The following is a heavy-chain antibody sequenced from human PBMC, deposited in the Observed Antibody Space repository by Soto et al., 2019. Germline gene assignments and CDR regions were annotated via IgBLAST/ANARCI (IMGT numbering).Heavy chain of an antibody. D-gene: IGHD3-22*01. CDR2: IVNDGSEQ. J-gene: IGHJ5*02. Sequence: QVQLVESGGGVVRPGRSLRLSCAATGFSFSTHGMHWVRQAPGKGLEWVAVIVNDGSEQQYADSVKGRFTISRDNARKILSLQISSLKAEHSVIYYCMINDLYFHTGLDLGGLVTLLTLPS. V-gene: IGHV3-33*01. CDR1: GFSFSTHG. CDR3: MINDLYFHTGLDL.